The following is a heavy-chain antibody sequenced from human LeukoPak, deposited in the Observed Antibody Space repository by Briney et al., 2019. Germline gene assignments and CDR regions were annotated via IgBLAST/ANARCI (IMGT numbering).Heavy chain of an antibody. CDR2: ISAGGGNT. CDR1: GFTFSSYA. Sequence: PGGSLRLSCAASGFTFSSYAMSWVRQAPGKGLEWVSTISAGGGNTYYADSVKGRFTISRDNSKNTLYLQMNSLRAEDTAIYYCATALRFLEWYPYWGQGTLVTVSS. CDR3: ATALRFLEWYPY. D-gene: IGHD3-3*01. V-gene: IGHV3-23*01. J-gene: IGHJ4*02.